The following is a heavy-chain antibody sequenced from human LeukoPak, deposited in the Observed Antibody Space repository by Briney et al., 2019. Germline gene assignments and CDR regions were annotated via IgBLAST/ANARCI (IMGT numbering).Heavy chain of an antibody. Sequence: PSETLSLTCTVSGGSISSGGYYWSWIRQHPGKGLEWIGYIYYSGSTYYNPSLKSRVTISVDTSKNQFSLKLSSVTAADTAVYYCARGYGGSYFYYFDYWGQGTLVTVSS. V-gene: IGHV4-31*03. CDR3: ARGYGGSYFYYFDY. CDR1: GGSISSGGYY. CDR2: IYYSGST. J-gene: IGHJ4*02. D-gene: IGHD1-26*01.